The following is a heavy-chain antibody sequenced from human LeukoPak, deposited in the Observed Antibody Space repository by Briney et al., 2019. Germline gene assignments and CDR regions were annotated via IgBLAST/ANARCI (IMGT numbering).Heavy chain of an antibody. CDR2: IYYSGST. D-gene: IGHD3-3*01. V-gene: IGHV4-59*01. CDR3: ARGGDYDFWSGYYPY. Sequence: NPSETLSLTCTVSGGSISSYYWSWIRQPPGKGLEWIGYIYYSGSTNYNPSLKSRVTISVDTSKNQFSLKLSSVTAADTAVYYCARGGDYDFWSGYYPYWGQGTLVTVSS. CDR1: GGSISSYY. J-gene: IGHJ4*02.